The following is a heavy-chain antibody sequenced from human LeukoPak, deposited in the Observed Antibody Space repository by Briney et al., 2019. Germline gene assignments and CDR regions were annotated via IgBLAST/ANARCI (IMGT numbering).Heavy chain of an antibody. CDR2: IIPIFGTT. V-gene: IGHV1-69*13. D-gene: IGHD2-2*01. Sequence: EASVKVSCKAFGYTFTNYGINWVRQAPGQGLEWMGGIIPIFGTTNYAQNFQGRVTITADESTSTAYMELSSLRSEDTAVYYCARDRSPLQLDCSRSSCYAVGGAFDIWGQGTMVTVSS. CDR1: GYTFTNYG. CDR3: ARDRSPLQLDCSRSSCYAVGGAFDI. J-gene: IGHJ3*02.